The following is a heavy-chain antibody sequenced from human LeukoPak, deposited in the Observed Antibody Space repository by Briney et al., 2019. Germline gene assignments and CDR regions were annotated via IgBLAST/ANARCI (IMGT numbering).Heavy chain of an antibody. CDR1: GFTFSNYW. V-gene: IGHV3-7*01. J-gene: IGHJ4*02. Sequence: GGSLRLSCAASGFTFSNYWMNWVRQAPGKGLEWVANINQDGSEKYYVDSVKGRFTISRDSAKTSLYLQMNSLRAEETAVYYCVRDFSGEFDYWGQGTLVTVSS. D-gene: IGHD3-10*01. CDR3: VRDFSGEFDY. CDR2: INQDGSEK.